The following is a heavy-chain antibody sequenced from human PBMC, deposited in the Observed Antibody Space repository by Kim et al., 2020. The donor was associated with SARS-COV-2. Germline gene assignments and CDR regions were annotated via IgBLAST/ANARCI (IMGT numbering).Heavy chain of an antibody. CDR1: GFTFSSYE. V-gene: IGHV3-48*03. Sequence: GGSLRLSCAASGFTFSSYEMNWVRQAPGKGLEWVSYISSSGSTIYYADSVKGRFTISRDNAKNSLYLQMNSPRAEDTAVYYCARGEDIVLMVYANFDYWGQGTLVTVSS. CDR3: ARGEDIVLMVYANFDY. D-gene: IGHD2-8*01. CDR2: ISSSGSTI. J-gene: IGHJ4*02.